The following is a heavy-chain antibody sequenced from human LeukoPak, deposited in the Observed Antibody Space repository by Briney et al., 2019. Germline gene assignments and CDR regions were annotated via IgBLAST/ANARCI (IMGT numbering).Heavy chain of an antibody. CDR3: ARDRGFWSGYNRPRYYGMDV. CDR1: GYTFTSYG. CDR2: ISAYNGNT. Sequence: GASVKVSCKASGYTFTSYGISWVRQAPGQGLEWMGWISAYNGNTNYAQKLQGRVTMTTDTSTSTAYMELRSLRSDDTAVYYCARDRGFWSGYNRPRYYGMDVWGQGTTVTVSS. V-gene: IGHV1-18*01. J-gene: IGHJ6*02. D-gene: IGHD3-3*01.